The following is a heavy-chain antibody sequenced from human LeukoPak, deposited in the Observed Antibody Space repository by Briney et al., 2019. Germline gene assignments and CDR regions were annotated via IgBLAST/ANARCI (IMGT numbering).Heavy chain of an antibody. D-gene: IGHD2-2*02. CDR3: ARDLINCSSTSCYNGAFDI. CDR2: IIPILGIA. J-gene: IGHJ3*02. CDR1: GGTFSSYA. Sequence: SVKVSCKASGGTFSSYAISWVRQAPGQGLEWMGRIIPILGIANYAQKFQGRVTITTDESTSTAYMELSSLRSEDTAVYYCARDLINCSSTSCYNGAFDIWGQGTMVTVSS. V-gene: IGHV1-69*04.